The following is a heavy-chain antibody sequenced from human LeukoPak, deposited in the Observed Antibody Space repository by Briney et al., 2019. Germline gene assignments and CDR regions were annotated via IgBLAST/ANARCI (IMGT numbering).Heavy chain of an antibody. D-gene: IGHD1-14*01. J-gene: IGHJ4*02. Sequence: GGSLRLSFAASGFTFSNYAMHWVRQAPGKGLEWVAVISYDGSNKYYADSVKGQFTISRDNSQNTVYLQMNSLRAEDTAVYYCAREVWGPEYWGQGTLVTVSS. V-gene: IGHV3-30-3*01. CDR3: AREVWGPEY. CDR2: ISYDGSNK. CDR1: GFTFSNYA.